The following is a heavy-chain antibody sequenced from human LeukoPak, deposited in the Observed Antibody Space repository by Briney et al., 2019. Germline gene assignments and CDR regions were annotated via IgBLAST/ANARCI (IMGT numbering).Heavy chain of an antibody. J-gene: IGHJ4*02. CDR2: IISSSRYI. D-gene: IGHD4-17*01. CDR1: GFTFSDYS. V-gene: IGHV3-21*04. Sequence: GGSLRLSCAASGFTFSDYSMNWVRQAPGKGLEWVSSIISSSRYIYYADSVKGRFTISRDNAKNSLYLQMNSLRADDTAVYYCAKGHSDYGTGFDLWGQGTLVTVPS. CDR3: AKGHSDYGTGFDL.